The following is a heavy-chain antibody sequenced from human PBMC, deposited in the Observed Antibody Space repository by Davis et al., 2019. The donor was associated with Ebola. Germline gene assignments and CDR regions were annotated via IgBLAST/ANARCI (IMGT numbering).Heavy chain of an antibody. J-gene: IGHJ4*02. CDR2: IKQDGSEK. D-gene: IGHD3-3*01. CDR1: EFTFSGYL. CDR3: ATLFGVPVDY. Sequence: SLNISCAASEFTFSGYLMSLVRQAPGKGLEGVSNIKQDGSEKYYVDSVKGRFIISRDNAKNSLSLQMNSLSAEDTAVYYCATLFGVPVDYWGQGTLVTVSS. V-gene: IGHV3-7*03.